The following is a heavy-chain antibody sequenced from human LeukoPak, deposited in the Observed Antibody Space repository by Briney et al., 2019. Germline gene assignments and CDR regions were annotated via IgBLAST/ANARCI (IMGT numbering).Heavy chain of an antibody. V-gene: IGHV3-7*01. Sequence: GGSLRLSCAASVFTFSSYWMSWVRQAPGKGLEWVANIKQEGREKYYVDSVKGRFTISRDNAKNSLYLQMNSLRAEDTAVYYCARDWLWYYYDSSGSQRADAFDIWGQGTMVTVSS. J-gene: IGHJ3*02. CDR2: IKQEGREK. D-gene: IGHD3-22*01. CDR3: ARDWLWYYYDSSGSQRADAFDI. CDR1: VFTFSSYW.